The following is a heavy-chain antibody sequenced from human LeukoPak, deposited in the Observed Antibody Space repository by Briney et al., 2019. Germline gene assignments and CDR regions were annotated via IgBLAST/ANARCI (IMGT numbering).Heavy chain of an antibody. CDR3: ARGHPYYDGMDV. Sequence: SETLSLTCTVSGGSISSGGYYWSWLRQHPGQGLEWIGYIYYSGSTYYNPSLKSRLTISVNTSKNQFSLKLSSVTAADTAVYYCARGHPYYDGMDVGGQGTTVTVSS. CDR1: GGSISSGGYY. CDR2: IYYSGST. V-gene: IGHV4-31*03. J-gene: IGHJ6*02.